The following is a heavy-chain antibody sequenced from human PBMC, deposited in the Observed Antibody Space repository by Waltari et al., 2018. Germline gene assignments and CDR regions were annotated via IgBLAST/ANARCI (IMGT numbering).Heavy chain of an antibody. V-gene: IGHV3-9*03. D-gene: IGHD2-15*01. CDR2: ISWSGANS. CDR1: GFTFDDYG. J-gene: IGHJ4*02. CDR3: ARDHCSGGACYIDF. Sequence: EVQLVEAGGGSVQPGTSVIPSGTASGFTFDDYGMHWVRQVPGRGLEWVSGISWSGANSAYADSVRGRFTISRDNAKNSLYLQMSGLRVDDMALYFCARDHCSGGACYIDFWGQGTLVPVSS.